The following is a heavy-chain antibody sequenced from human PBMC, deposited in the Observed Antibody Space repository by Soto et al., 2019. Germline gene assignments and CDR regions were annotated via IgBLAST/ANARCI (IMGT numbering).Heavy chain of an antibody. CDR2: ISYDGSNK. Sequence: QVQLVESGGGVVQPGRSLRLSCAASGFTFSNNAMDWVRQAPGKGLEWVAVISYDGSNKYIAESVKGRFTISRDNSKNTLLLQMNSLRAEDAAVYYCAIGTTTSAFSARDVWGQGTTVTVSS. CDR3: AIGTTTSAFSARDV. CDR1: GFTFSNNA. D-gene: IGHD1-1*01. J-gene: IGHJ6*02. V-gene: IGHV3-30-3*01.